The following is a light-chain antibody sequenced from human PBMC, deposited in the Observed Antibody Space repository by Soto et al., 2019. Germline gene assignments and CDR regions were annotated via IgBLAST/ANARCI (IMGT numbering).Light chain of an antibody. CDR2: QVT. CDR1: SSDIGGYYY. Sequence: QSVLTQPASVSGSPGQSITISCTGTSSDIGGYYYVSWYQHHPGKAPKLLIYQVTNRPSRVSNRFSGSKSGNTASLTISGLQADDEADYFCNSYTTSSTYVFGTGTKVTVL. J-gene: IGLJ1*01. V-gene: IGLV2-14*01. CDR3: NSYTTSSTYV.